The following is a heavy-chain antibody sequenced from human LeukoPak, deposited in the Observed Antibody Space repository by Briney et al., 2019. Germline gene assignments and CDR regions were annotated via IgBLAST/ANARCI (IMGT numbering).Heavy chain of an antibody. CDR1: GGSISSGPYY. CDR2: IYYGENT. D-gene: IGHD3-22*01. CDR3: ARRDDSSGYHKIFDY. J-gene: IGHJ4*02. Sequence: SETLSLTCPVSGGSISSGPYYWGWIRQPPGKGLEWIGNIYYGENTYYNPSLKSRVTISIDTSKNQFYLKLSSLTAADTAVYFCARRDDSSGYHKIFDYWGLGTLVTVSS. V-gene: IGHV4-39*01.